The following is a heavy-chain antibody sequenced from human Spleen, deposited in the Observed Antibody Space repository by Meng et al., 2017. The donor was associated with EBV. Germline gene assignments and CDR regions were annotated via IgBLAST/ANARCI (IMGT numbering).Heavy chain of an antibody. V-gene: IGHV4-61*01. Sequence: QVQLQEPVPGLVKPSETLSLTCTVSGASISTGSYYWTWIRQTPGKGLEWLGYVYFSGSTNYNPSLKSRVTMSIDTSKNQFSLNLRSATAADAAVYFCARGGYGTNYFDPWGQGTLVTVFS. CDR1: GASISTGSYY. J-gene: IGHJ5*02. CDR3: ARGGYGTNYFDP. CDR2: VYFSGST. D-gene: IGHD4/OR15-4a*01.